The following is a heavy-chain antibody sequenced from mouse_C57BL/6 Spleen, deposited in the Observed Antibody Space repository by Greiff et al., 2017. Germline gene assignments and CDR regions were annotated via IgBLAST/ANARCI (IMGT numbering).Heavy chain of an antibody. CDR3: ARKFFYDGYSYAMDY. CDR2: IYPSDSET. Sequence: VQLQQPGAELVRPGSSVKLSCKASGYTFTSYWMDWVKQRPGQGLEWIGNIYPSDSETHYNQKFKDKATLTVDKSSSTAYMQLSSLTSEDSAVYYCARKFFYDGYSYAMDYWGQGTSVTVSS. V-gene: IGHV1-61*01. CDR1: GYTFTSYW. J-gene: IGHJ4*01. D-gene: IGHD2-3*01.